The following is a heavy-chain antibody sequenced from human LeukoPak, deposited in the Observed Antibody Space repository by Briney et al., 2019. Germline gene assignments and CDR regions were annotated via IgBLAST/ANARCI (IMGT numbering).Heavy chain of an antibody. V-gene: IGHV3-53*01. CDR2: IYSGGST. CDR1: GFTVSSNY. Sequence: GGSLRLSCAASGFTVSSNYMSWVRQAPGKGLEWVSVIYSGGSTYYADSVKGRFTISRDNSKNTLYLQMNSLRAEDTAVYYCARSEVVTAYNDAFDIWGQGTMVTVSS. CDR3: ARSEVVTAYNDAFDI. D-gene: IGHD2-21*02. J-gene: IGHJ3*02.